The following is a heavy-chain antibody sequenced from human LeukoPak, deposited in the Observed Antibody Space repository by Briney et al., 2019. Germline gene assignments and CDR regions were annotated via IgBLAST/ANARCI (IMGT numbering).Heavy chain of an antibody. J-gene: IGHJ4*02. CDR3: ARGGHYFDY. Sequence: GGSLRLSCAASGFTFSSYAMSWVRQAPGKGLEWVAVIWYDGSNKYYADSVKGRFTISRDNSKNTLYLQMNSLRAEDTAVYYCARGGHYFDYWGQGTLVTVSS. CDR1: GFTFSSYA. V-gene: IGHV3-33*08. CDR2: IWYDGSNK.